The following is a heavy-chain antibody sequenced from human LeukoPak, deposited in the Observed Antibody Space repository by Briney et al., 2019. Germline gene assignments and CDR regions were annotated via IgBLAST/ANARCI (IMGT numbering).Heavy chain of an antibody. Sequence: GGSLRVSCAASGFTFSSYGMHWVRQAPGKGLEWVAVIWYDGSNKYYADSVKGRFTISRDNSKNTLYLQMNSLRAEDTAVYYCARAHYYDSSGYFDYWGQGTLVTVSS. CDR3: ARAHYYDSSGYFDY. J-gene: IGHJ4*02. CDR1: GFTFSSYG. CDR2: IWYDGSNK. V-gene: IGHV3-33*01. D-gene: IGHD3-22*01.